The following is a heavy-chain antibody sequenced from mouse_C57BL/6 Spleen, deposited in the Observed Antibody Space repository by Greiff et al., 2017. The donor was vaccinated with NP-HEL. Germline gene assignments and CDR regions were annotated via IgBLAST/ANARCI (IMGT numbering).Heavy chain of an antibody. CDR3: AGPIGYAGGAGFAS. J-gene: IGHJ3*01. Sequence: EVHLVESGGGLVQPGESLKLSCESNEYEFPSHDMSWVRKTPEKRLELVAAINSDGGSTYYPDTMERRFIISRDNTKKTLYLQMSSLRSGDTALYYCAGPIGYAGGAGFASWGQGTLVTVS. D-gene: IGHD2-2*01. CDR1: EYEFPSHD. V-gene: IGHV5-2*01. CDR2: INSDGGST.